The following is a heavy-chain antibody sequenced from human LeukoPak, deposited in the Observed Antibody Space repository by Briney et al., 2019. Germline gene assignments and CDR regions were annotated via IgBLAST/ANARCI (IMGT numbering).Heavy chain of an antibody. Sequence: AGGSLRLSCAASGFIFSTDAMTWVRQAPGKGLEWVSSISGTGGSTHYVDSVKGRFTISRDNSKNTVYLQMNSLRAEDTAIYYCAKLHYDSSGYSPEYAFDIWGQGTMVTVSS. CDR3: AKLHYDSSGYSPEYAFDI. CDR1: GFIFSTDA. D-gene: IGHD3-22*01. V-gene: IGHV3-23*01. J-gene: IGHJ3*02. CDR2: ISGTGGST.